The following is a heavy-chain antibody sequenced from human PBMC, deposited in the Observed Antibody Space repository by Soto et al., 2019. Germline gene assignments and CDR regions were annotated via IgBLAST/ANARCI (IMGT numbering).Heavy chain of an antibody. CDR3: AKDLAQWELLASSYDY. J-gene: IGHJ4*02. V-gene: IGHV3-23*01. CDR1: GFTFSSYA. Sequence: EVQLLESGGGLVQPGGSLRLSCAASGFTFSSYAMSWVRQAPGKGLEWVSAISGSGGSTYYADSVKGRFTISRDNSKNTLYLQMNSLRAEDTAVYYCAKDLAQWELLASSYDYWGQGTLVTVSS. CDR2: ISGSGGST. D-gene: IGHD1-26*01.